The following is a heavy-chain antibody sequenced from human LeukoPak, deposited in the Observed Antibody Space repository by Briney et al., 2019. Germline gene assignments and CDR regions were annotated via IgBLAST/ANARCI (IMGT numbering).Heavy chain of an antibody. CDR1: GGSFSGYY. Sequence: PSETLSLTCAVYGGSFSGYYWCWIRQPPGKGLEWIGEINHSGSTNYNPSLKSRVTISVDTSKNQFSLKLSSVTAADTAVYYCAGKDYYDSSGYYYLAGMDVWGQGTTVTVSS. V-gene: IGHV4-34*01. J-gene: IGHJ6*02. D-gene: IGHD3-22*01. CDR3: AGKDYYDSSGYYYLAGMDV. CDR2: INHSGST.